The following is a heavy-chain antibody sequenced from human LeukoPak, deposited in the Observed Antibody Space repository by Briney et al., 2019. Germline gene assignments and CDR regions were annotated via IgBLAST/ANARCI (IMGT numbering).Heavy chain of an antibody. CDR1: GFIVSSSY. CDR3: ARDGSTGWHYFEY. D-gene: IGHD6-19*01. V-gene: IGHV3-23*03. J-gene: IGHJ4*02. CDR2: IYSDGGT. Sequence: GGSLRLSCAVSGFIVSSSYMSWVRQAPGQGLEWVSVIYSDGGTSFAGNTYYADSVEGRFTVSRDNSKHTLYLQMNSLRTEDTAVYYCARDGSTGWHYFEYWGQGTLVTVSS.